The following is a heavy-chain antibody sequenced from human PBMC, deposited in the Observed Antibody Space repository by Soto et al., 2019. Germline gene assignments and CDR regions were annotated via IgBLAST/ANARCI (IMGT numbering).Heavy chain of an antibody. D-gene: IGHD3-9*01. CDR3: ARQPRILTGYSGHFDY. V-gene: IGHV4-39*01. J-gene: IGHJ4*01. Sequence: SETLSLTYTVSGGSISSSSYYWGWIRQPPGKGLEWIGSIYYSGSTYYNPSLKSRVTISVDTSKNQFSLKLSSVTAADTAVYYCARQPRILTGYSGHFDYWGHGTLVTVSS. CDR1: GGSISSSSYY. CDR2: IYYSGST.